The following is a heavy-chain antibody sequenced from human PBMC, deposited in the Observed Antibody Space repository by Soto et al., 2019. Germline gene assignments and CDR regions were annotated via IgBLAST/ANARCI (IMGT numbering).Heavy chain of an antibody. J-gene: IGHJ5*02. Sequence: QITLKESGPTLVKPTQTLTLTCTFSGFSLSSSGEGVAWFRQPPGKALEWLALIYWDDDKRYSPSLKSRLTITKDTSKRQVVLTMTNMDPVDTGTYYCEHKPTVAPAATSTWFDPWGQGTLVTVSS. CDR3: EHKPTVAPAATSTWFDP. D-gene: IGHD2-2*01. V-gene: IGHV2-5*02. CDR2: IYWDDDK. CDR1: GFSLSSSGEG.